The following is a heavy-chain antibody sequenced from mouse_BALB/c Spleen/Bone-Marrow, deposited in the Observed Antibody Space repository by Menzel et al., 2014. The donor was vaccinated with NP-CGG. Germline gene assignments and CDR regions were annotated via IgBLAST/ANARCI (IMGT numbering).Heavy chain of an antibody. CDR2: ISSGGNYT. Sequence: EVQVVESGGGLVKPGGPLKLSCAASGFTFSSYAMSWIRQTPEKRLEWVATISSGGNYTYYPDSVKGRFTISRDNAKNTLYLQMSSLRSEDTAMYYCARPNTDYFDYWGQGTTLTVSS. V-gene: IGHV5-9-3*01. J-gene: IGHJ2*01. CDR3: ARPNTDYFDY. D-gene: IGHD5-1-1*01. CDR1: GFTFSSYA.